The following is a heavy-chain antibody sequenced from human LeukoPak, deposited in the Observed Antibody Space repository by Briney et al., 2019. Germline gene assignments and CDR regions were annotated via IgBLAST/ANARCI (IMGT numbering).Heavy chain of an antibody. J-gene: IGHJ4*02. V-gene: IGHV3-11*05. CDR2: IGSSSSYT. D-gene: IGHD5-12*01. CDR3: ARAYSGLEDY. Sequence: GGSLRLSCAASGFTFSEYYMSWMGAAPGKGLEGVSYIGSSSSYTNYADSVKGRFTISRDNAKNSLYLQMNSLRAEDTAVYYCARAYSGLEDYWGQGTLVTVSS. CDR1: GFTFSEYY.